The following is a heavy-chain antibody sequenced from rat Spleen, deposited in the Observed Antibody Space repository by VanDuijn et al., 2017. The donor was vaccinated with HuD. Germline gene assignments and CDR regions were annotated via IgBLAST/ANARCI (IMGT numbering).Heavy chain of an antibody. CDR2: INSAGST. CDR3: ARHTYYGYNVMDA. Sequence: EVQLQESGPGLVKPSQSLSLTCSVTGHSISSSYRWNWIRKFPGNRLEWMGYINSAGSTNYNPSLKSRISITRDTSKNQFFLQLNSVTTEDTATYYCARHTYYGYNVMDAWGQGVSVIVSS. D-gene: IGHD1-9*01. CDR1: GHSISSSYR. J-gene: IGHJ4*01. V-gene: IGHV3-3*01.